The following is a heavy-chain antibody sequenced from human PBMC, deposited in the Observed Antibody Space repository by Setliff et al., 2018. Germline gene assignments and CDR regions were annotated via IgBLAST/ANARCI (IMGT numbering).Heavy chain of an antibody. CDR3: ARGPVTSGWYRFDY. D-gene: IGHD6-13*01. Sequence: SETLSLTCTVSGGSISSHYWSWIRQPPGKGLEWIGNIFDSWNTNYNSSLKSRVTISVDTSKNQFSLKLSSVTAADSAVYYCARGPVTSGWYRFDYWGQGTLVTVSS. CDR1: GGSISSHY. CDR2: IFDSWNT. V-gene: IGHV4-59*11. J-gene: IGHJ4*02.